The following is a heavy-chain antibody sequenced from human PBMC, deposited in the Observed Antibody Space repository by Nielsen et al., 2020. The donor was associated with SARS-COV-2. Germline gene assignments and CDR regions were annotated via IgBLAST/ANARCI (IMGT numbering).Heavy chain of an antibody. J-gene: IGHJ4*02. CDR2: IWYDGSNK. V-gene: IGHV3-33*01. CDR3: ARAPDYGDSSFDY. Sequence: SCAASGFTFSSYGMHWVRQAPGKGLEWVAVIWYDGSNKYYADSVKGRFTISRDNSKNTLYLQMNSLRAEDTAVYYCARAPDYGDSSFDYWGQGTLVTVSS. CDR1: GFTFSSYG. D-gene: IGHD4-17*01.